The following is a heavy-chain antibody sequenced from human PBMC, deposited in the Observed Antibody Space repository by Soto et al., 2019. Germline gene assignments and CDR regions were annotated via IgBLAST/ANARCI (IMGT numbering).Heavy chain of an antibody. V-gene: IGHV3-30*18. Sequence: GGSLGLSCAASGFTFSSYDMHWVRQAPGKGLEWVAVISYDGSNKYYADSVKGRFTISRDNSKNTLYLQMNSLRAEDTAVYYCAKELSEGISSWSLFEYYYYYGMDVWGQGTTVTVSS. CDR2: ISYDGSNK. J-gene: IGHJ6*02. D-gene: IGHD6-13*01. CDR1: GFTFSSYD. CDR3: AKELSEGISSWSLFEYYYYYGMDV.